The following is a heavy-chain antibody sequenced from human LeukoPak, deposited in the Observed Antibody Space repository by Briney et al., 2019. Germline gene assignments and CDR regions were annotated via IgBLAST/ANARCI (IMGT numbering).Heavy chain of an antibody. Sequence: ASVKVSCKVSGYSFTSNYIHWVRQAPGQRLEWMGWINAGNGNTKYSQKFQGRVTITRDTSASTAYMELSSLRSEDTAVYYCARVLGPVTTIAFDIWGQGTMVTVSS. J-gene: IGHJ3*02. D-gene: IGHD5-12*01. CDR3: ARVLGPVTTIAFDI. V-gene: IGHV1-3*01. CDR2: INAGNGNT. CDR1: GYSFTSNY.